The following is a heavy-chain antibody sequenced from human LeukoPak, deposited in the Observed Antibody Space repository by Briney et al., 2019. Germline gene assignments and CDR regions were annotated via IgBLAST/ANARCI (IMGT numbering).Heavy chain of an antibody. D-gene: IGHD4-17*01. Sequence: PGGSLSCSCAASRFTFNSYWLGWVSQAPGKESEGLANIKQDGSEKYYVDYVNDGLTIARDNAKNSLYLQMNSLRAEGTAVYYCGRDTTVVIYGTFDYRGQGTLVNVS. J-gene: IGHJ4*02. CDR2: IKQDGSEK. CDR3: GRDTTVVIYGTFDY. V-gene: IGHV3-7*01. CDR1: RFTFNSYW.